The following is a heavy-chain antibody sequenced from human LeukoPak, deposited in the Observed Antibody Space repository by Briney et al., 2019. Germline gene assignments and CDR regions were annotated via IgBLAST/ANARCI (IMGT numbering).Heavy chain of an antibody. D-gene: IGHD6-19*01. V-gene: IGHV4-59*01. J-gene: IGHJ6*02. CDR1: GGSISTYY. CDR2: IYYSGST. CDR3: ARDRAVAGRAWGMDV. Sequence: SETLSLTCTVSGGSISTYYWSWIRQPPGKGLEWIGYIYYSGSTNYNPSLKSRVSISVDTSKDQFSLKLSSVTAAGPGVGCCARDRAVAGRAWGMDVWGQGTTVTVSS.